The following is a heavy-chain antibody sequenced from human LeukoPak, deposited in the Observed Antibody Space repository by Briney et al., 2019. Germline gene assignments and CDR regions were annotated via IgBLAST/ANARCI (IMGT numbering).Heavy chain of an antibody. CDR2: LYYSGST. CDR3: ESGPNLDAFAF. CDR1: GGSISSSRYY. Sequence: SETLSLTCTVSGGSISSSRYYGGWVRQPPGKGLEWIGSLYYSGSTYYNPSLKSRVTISADTSKNQFSLKLSSVTAADTAVYYCESGPNLDAFAFWGKGTMLTVSS. V-gene: IGHV4-39*01. J-gene: IGHJ3*01.